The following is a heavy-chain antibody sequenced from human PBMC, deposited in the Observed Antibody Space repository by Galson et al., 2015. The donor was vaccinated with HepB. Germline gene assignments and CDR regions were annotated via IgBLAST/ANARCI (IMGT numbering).Heavy chain of an antibody. CDR3: ASPPSPYLRYFQH. CDR2: INHSGST. Sequence: TLSLTCAVYGGSFSGYYWSWIRQPPGKGLEWIGEINHSGSTNYNPSLKSRVTISVDTSKNQFSLKLSSVTAADTAVYYCASPPSPYLRYFQHWGQGTLVTVSS. CDR1: GGSFSGYY. V-gene: IGHV4-34*01. J-gene: IGHJ1*01.